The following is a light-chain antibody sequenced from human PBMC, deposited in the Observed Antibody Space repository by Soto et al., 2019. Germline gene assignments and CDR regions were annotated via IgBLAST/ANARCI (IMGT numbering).Light chain of an antibody. J-gene: IGLJ2*01. CDR2: EVS. CDR3: SSYTSSSTPGVV. CDR1: SSDVGGYNY. Sequence: HSVLTQPASVSGSPGQSITISCTGTSSDVGGYNYVSWYQQHPGKAPKLMIYEVSNRPSGVSNRFSGSKSGNTASLTISGLQAEDEADYYCSSYTSSSTPGVVFGGGTKLTVL. V-gene: IGLV2-14*01.